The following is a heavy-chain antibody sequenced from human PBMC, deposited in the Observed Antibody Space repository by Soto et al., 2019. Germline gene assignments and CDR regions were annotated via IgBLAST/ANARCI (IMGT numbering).Heavy chain of an antibody. J-gene: IGHJ6*03. CDR2: IYYSGST. CDR3: ARQAERRYFDWQKDYYYMDV. Sequence: SETLSLTCTVSGGSISSYYWSWIRQPPGKGLEWIGYIYYSGSTNYNPSLKSRVTISVDTSKNQFSLKLSSVTAADTAVYYCARQAERRYFDWQKDYYYMDVWGKGTTVTVSS. CDR1: GGSISSYY. V-gene: IGHV4-59*08. D-gene: IGHD3-9*01.